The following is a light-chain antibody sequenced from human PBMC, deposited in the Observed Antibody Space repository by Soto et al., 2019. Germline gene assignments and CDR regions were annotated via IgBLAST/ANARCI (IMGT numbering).Light chain of an antibody. CDR3: QQYNSYGT. J-gene: IGKJ1*01. CDR1: QSISSW. CDR2: DAS. V-gene: IGKV1-5*01. Sequence: DIQMTQSPSTLSASVGDRVPITCRASQSISSWLAWYQQNPGKAPKLLIYDASSLESGVPSRFSGLGSGTEFTLTISSLQPDDFATYYCQQYNSYGTFGQGTKVEIK.